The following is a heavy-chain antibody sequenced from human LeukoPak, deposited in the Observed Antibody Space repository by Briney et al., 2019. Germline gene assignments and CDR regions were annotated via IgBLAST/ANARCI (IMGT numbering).Heavy chain of an antibody. V-gene: IGHV7-4-1*02. Sequence: ASVKVSCKASGYTFTSYAMNWVRQAPGQGLEWMGWINTNTGNPTYAQGFTGRFVFSLDTSVSTAYLQMNSLRAEDTAVYYCAKDPANYGSGSPADYWGQGTLVTVSS. CDR3: AKDPANYGSGSPADY. CDR2: INTNTGNP. CDR1: GYTFTSYA. D-gene: IGHD3-10*01. J-gene: IGHJ4*02.